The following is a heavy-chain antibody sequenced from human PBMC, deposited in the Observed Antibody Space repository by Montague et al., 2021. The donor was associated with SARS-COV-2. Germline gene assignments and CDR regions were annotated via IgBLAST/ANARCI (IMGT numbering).Heavy chain of an antibody. CDR3: ARAQNLCFNANFVNYFDL. V-gene: IGHV4-59*01. CDR1: GGSIRSYY. J-gene: IGHJ4*02. CDR2: VLYTGST. D-gene: IGHD1-1*01. Sequence: SETLSLTCSVSGGSIRSYYWSWIRQSPGKGLEWIGYVLYTGSTKYNPSLKTRDTLSLDTPKNHFSLRLNSVTAADTAVYYCARAQNLCFNANFVNYFDLWGQGALVSVSS.